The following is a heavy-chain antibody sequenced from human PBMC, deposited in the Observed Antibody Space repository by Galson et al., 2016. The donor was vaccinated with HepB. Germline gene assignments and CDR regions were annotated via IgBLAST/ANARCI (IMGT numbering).Heavy chain of an antibody. CDR1: GYTFTTYA. D-gene: IGHD1-26*01. CDR2: INTNTGNP. CDR3: STSAGRGGYDY. V-gene: IGHV7-4-1*02. J-gene: IGHJ4*02. Sequence: SVKVSCKASGYTFTTYAMNWVRQAPGQGLECMGWINTNTGNPTYAQGFTGRFVFSLDTSVSTAYLQISGLKAEDTAVYYCSTSAGRGGYDYWGQGTLVTVSS.